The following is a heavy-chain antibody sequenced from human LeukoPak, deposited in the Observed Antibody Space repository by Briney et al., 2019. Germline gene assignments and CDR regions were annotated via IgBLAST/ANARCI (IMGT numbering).Heavy chain of an antibody. CDR3: ARSVGRGSYFDY. V-gene: IGHV4-61*08. J-gene: IGHJ4*02. D-gene: IGHD1-26*01. CDR2: IYYSGST. Sequence: SETLSLTCTVSGGSISSGDYYWSWIRQPPGKGLEWIGYIYYSGSTNYNPSLKSRVTISVDTSKNQFSLKLSSVTAADTAVYYCARSVGRGSYFDYWGQGTLVTVSS. CDR1: GGSISSGDYY.